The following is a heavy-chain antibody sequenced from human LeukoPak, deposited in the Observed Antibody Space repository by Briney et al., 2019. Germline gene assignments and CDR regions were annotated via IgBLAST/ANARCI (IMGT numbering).Heavy chain of an antibody. D-gene: IGHD2-2*01. J-gene: IGHJ4*02. V-gene: IGHV3-49*04. Sequence: GGSLRLSCAASGFTFSSYAMSWVRQAPGKGLEWVGFIRSKAYGGTTEYAASVKGRFTISRDDSKSIAYLQMNSLKTEDTAVYYCTRDYVVPSNYWGQGTLVTVSS. CDR2: IRSKAYGGTT. CDR1: GFTFSSYA. CDR3: TRDYVVPSNY.